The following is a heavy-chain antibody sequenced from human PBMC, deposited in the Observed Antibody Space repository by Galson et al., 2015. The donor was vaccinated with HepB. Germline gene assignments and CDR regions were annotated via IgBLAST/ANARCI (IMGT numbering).Heavy chain of an antibody. J-gene: IGHJ4*02. CDR2: ISAYNGNT. Sequence: SVKVSCKASGYTFTSYGISWVRQAPGQGLEWMGWISAYNGNTNYAQKLQGRVTMTTDTSTSTVYMELSSLRSEDTAVYYCAKDRLRFLEWNYFDYWGQGTLVTVSS. V-gene: IGHV1-18*01. D-gene: IGHD3-3*01. CDR1: GYTFTSYG. CDR3: AKDRLRFLEWNYFDY.